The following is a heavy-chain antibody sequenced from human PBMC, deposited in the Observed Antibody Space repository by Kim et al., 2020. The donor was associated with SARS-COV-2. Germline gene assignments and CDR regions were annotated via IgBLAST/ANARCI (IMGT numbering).Heavy chain of an antibody. D-gene: IGHD1-26*01. Sequence: GGSLRLSCAASGFSVSSNHMSWVRQAPGKGLEWVSVIYSGGSTYYADSVKGRFIISRDNSKNTVNLQMNSLSDEDTAVYYCARETSGSYSSYYYGLDVWG. CDR3: ARETSGSYSSYYYGLDV. V-gene: IGHV3-53*01. CDR2: IYSGGST. J-gene: IGHJ6*01. CDR1: GFSVSSNH.